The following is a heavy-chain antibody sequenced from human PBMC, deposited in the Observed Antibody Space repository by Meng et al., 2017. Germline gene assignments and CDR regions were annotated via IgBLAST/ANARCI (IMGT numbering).Heavy chain of an antibody. Sequence: SCKASGGTFSSYAISWVRQAPGKGLEWIGDIHYSGSTNYNPSLKSRVTISVDTSKNHFSLKLSSVTAADTAIYYCARENVGLIRYFDWSREDESTAHYYYGMDVWGQGTAVTVSS. CDR3: ARENVGLIRYFDWSREDESTAHYYYGMDV. J-gene: IGHJ6*02. CDR1: GGTFSSYA. D-gene: IGHD3-9*01. V-gene: IGHV4-59*01. CDR2: IHYSGST.